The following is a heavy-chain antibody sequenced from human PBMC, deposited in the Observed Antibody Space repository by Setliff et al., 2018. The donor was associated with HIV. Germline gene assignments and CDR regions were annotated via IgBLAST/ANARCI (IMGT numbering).Heavy chain of an antibody. D-gene: IGHD3-3*01. CDR2: IFYTGST. V-gene: IGHV4-59*08. CDR1: DVSISPYY. CDR3: ARQRGGRVTIFGVSGGWFDP. J-gene: IGHJ5*02. Sequence: PSETLSLTCTVSDVSISPYYWSWIRQPPGKGLEWIGDIFYTGSTNYNPSLKSRVTISIDTSKNQFSLKLSSVTAADTAVYYCARQRGGRVTIFGVSGGWFDPWGQGTLVTVSS.